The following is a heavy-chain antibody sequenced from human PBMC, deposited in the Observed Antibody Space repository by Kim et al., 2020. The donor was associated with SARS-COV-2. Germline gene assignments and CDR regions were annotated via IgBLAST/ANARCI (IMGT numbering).Heavy chain of an antibody. CDR2: IIPIFGTA. J-gene: IGHJ5*02. CDR1: GGTFSSYA. V-gene: IGHV1-69*13. D-gene: IGHD6-19*01. CDR3: ARIPGIAVAGTYNWFDP. Sequence: SVKVSCKASGGTFSSYAISWVRQAPGQGLEWMGGIIPIFGTANYAQKFQGRVTITADESTSTAYMELSSLRSEDTAVYYCARIPGIAVAGTYNWFDPWGQGTLVTVSS.